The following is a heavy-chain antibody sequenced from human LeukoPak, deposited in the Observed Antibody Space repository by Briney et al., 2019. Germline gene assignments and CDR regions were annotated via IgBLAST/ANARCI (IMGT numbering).Heavy chain of an antibody. CDR2: IYHSGST. Sequence: SETLSLTCAVSGYSISSGYYWAWIRQPPGKGLEWIRSIYHSGSTYYNPSLKSRVTISVDTSKNQFSLKLSSVTAADTAMYYCATSGYCDSGSCYSRWGQGILVTVSS. D-gene: IGHD2-15*01. J-gene: IGHJ4*02. CDR1: GYSISSGYY. CDR3: ATSGYCDSGSCYSR. V-gene: IGHV4-38-2*01.